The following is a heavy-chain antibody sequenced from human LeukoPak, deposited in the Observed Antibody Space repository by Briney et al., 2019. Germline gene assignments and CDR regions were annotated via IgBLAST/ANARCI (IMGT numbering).Heavy chain of an antibody. CDR3: ARGTYYDFWSGYYGLAPAYP. CDR1: GYTFTSYY. D-gene: IGHD3-3*01. CDR2: INPSGGST. V-gene: IGHV1-46*01. J-gene: IGHJ5*02. Sequence: GASVKVSCKASGYTFTSYYMHWVRQAPGQGLEWMGIINPSGGSTSYAQKFQGRVTMTRDMSTSTVYMELSRLRSDDTAVYYCARGTYYDFWSGYYGLAPAYPWGQGTLVTVSS.